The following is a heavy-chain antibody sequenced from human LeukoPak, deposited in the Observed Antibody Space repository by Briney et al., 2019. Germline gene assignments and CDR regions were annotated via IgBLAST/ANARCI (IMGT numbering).Heavy chain of an antibody. CDR2: ISSSSSTI. CDR3: ARFRDTRFFDY. Sequence: GGSLRFSCAASGFTFSSYSMNWVRQAPGKGLEWVSYISSSSSTIYYADPVKGRFTISRDNAKNSLYLQMNSLRAEDTAVYYCARFRDTRFFDYWGQGTLVTVSS. D-gene: IGHD2-2*02. CDR1: GFTFSSYS. J-gene: IGHJ4*02. V-gene: IGHV3-48*01.